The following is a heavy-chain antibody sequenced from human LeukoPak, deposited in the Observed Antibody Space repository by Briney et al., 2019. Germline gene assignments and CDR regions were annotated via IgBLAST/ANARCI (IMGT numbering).Heavy chain of an antibody. D-gene: IGHD6-19*01. CDR2: ISAYNGNT. Sequence: ASVKVSCKASGYTFTSYGISWVRQAPGQGLEWMGWISAYNGNTNYAQKFQGRVTMTTDTSTGIAYMELRSLRSDDTAVYYCARDLTAVAGNWYFDLWGRGTLVTVSS. V-gene: IGHV1-18*04. J-gene: IGHJ2*01. CDR1: GYTFTSYG. CDR3: ARDLTAVAGNWYFDL.